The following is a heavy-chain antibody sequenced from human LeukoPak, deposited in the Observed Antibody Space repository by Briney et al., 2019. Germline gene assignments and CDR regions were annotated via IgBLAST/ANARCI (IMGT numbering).Heavy chain of an antibody. Sequence: GGSLRLSCAASGFTFRHYWMSWVRQAPGKGLEWVASMNQDGREKYYVDSVKGRFTISRDNAKNSLYLQMNSLRAEDTAVYYCARDDYGPAGYGGQGTLVTVSS. J-gene: IGHJ4*02. CDR1: GFTFRHYW. CDR3: ARDDYGPAGY. V-gene: IGHV3-7*01. D-gene: IGHD4-17*01. CDR2: MNQDGREK.